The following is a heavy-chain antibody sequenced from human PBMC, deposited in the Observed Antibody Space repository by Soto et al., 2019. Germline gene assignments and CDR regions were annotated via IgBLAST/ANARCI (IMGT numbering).Heavy chain of an antibody. CDR3: ASSIAAAGRSHYYYGMDV. D-gene: IGHD6-13*01. Sequence: ASVKVSCKASGYTFTGYYMHWVRQAPGQGLEWMGWINPNSGGTNYAQKFQGRVTMTRDTSISTAYMELSRLRSDDTAVYYCASSIAAAGRSHYYYGMDVWGQGTTVTVSS. CDR2: INPNSGGT. CDR1: GYTFTGYY. J-gene: IGHJ6*02. V-gene: IGHV1-2*02.